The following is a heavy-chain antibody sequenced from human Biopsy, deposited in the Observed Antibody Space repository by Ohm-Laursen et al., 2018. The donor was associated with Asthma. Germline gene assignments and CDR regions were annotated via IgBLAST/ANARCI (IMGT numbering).Heavy chain of an antibody. D-gene: IGHD1-26*01. J-gene: IGHJ4*02. CDR3: AKEVFPGWELRRGPDS. Sequence: LSLTCAASGFTFSNYGMHWVRQAPGKGLDWVAVISFDGSNKNYTDSVKGRFTISRDNSRNTLHLEMNSLRAEDTAVYLCAKEVFPGWELRRGPDSWGQGTLVTVSS. CDR1: GFTFSNYG. CDR2: ISFDGSNK. V-gene: IGHV3-30*18.